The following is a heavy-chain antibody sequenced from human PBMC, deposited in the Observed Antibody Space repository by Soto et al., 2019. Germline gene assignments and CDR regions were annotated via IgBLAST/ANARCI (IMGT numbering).Heavy chain of an antibody. CDR2: ISSSSSYT. CDR3: ARSGYYGWGEGLADY. CDR1: GFTFSDYY. V-gene: IGHV3-11*06. D-gene: IGHD3-3*01. Sequence: QVQLVESGGGLVKPGGSLRLSCAASGFTFSDYYMSWIRQAPGKGLEWVSYISSSSSYTNYADSVKGRFTISRDKAKNSLYLQMNILRAEDTAVYYCARSGYYGWGEGLADYWGQGTLVTVSS. J-gene: IGHJ4*02.